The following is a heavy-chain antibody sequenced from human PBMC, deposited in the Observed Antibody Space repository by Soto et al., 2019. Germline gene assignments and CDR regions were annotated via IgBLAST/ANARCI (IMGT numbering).Heavy chain of an antibody. D-gene: IGHD6-13*01. Sequence: SETLSLTCTVSGGSISSGGYYWSWIRQHPGKGLEWIGYIYYSGSTYYNPSLKSRVTISVDTSKNQFSLKLSSVTAADTAVYYCARDALIAAAGTNWFDAWGQGTLVTVSS. V-gene: IGHV4-31*03. CDR3: ARDALIAAAGTNWFDA. CDR1: GGSISSGGYY. CDR2: IYYSGST. J-gene: IGHJ5*02.